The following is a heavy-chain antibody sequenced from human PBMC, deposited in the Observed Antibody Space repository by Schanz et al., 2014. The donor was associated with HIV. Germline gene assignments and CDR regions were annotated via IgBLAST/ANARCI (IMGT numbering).Heavy chain of an antibody. CDR2: ISDTGVRT. D-gene: IGHD4-17*01. CDR3: AKSRGDSWPYGMDV. Sequence: EVQLLESGGGLVQPGGSLRLSCEASGFTFSNYAMSWVRQAPGKGLEWVSGISDTGVRTNYAGSVKGRLTISRDNSENTLYLQMTSLRAEDTAVYYCAKSRGDSWPYGMDVWGQGTTVTVSS. V-gene: IGHV3-23*01. J-gene: IGHJ6*02. CDR1: GFTFSNYA.